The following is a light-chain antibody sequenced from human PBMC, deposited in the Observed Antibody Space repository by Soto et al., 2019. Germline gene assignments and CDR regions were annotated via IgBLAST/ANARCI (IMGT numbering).Light chain of an antibody. CDR2: GVS. V-gene: IGKV3-11*01. J-gene: IGKJ4*01. CDR3: QQRRNWPPLT. CDR1: QSVDKY. Sequence: EIVLTQSPATLSLSPLEIARACFMASQSVDKYLAWYQQKPGQAPRLLIYGVSSRATGIPDRFSGSGSGTDFTLTISRLEPEDFAVYYCQQRRNWPPLTFGGGTKVDIK.